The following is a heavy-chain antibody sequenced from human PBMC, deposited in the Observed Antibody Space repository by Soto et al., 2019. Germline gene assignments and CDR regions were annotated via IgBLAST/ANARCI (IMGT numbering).Heavy chain of an antibody. CDR3: ARGDGGYGLYYFDY. CDR2: IYYSGST. D-gene: IGHD5-12*01. CDR1: GGSISSGDYY. V-gene: IGHV4-30-4*01. Sequence: QVQLQESGPGLVEPSQTLSLTCTVSGGSISSGDYYWSWIRQPPGKGLEWIGYIYYSGSTDYNPSLKRRVTISGDTSKNQFSLKLSSVTAADTAVYYCARGDGGYGLYYFDYWGQGTLVTVSS. J-gene: IGHJ4*02.